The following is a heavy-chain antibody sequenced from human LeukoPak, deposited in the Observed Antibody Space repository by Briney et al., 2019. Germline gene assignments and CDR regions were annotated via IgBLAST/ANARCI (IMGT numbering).Heavy chain of an antibody. CDR1: GFTFSSYS. V-gene: IGHV3-48*04. CDR3: ARDRRYSPSYYMDV. D-gene: IGHD3-9*01. Sequence: GGSLRLSCAASGFTFSSYSMNWVRQAPGKGLEWVSYISSSSSTIYYADSVKGRFTISRDNAKNSLYLQMNSLRAEDTAVYYCARDRRYSPSYYMDVWGKGTTVTVSS. J-gene: IGHJ6*03. CDR2: ISSSSSTI.